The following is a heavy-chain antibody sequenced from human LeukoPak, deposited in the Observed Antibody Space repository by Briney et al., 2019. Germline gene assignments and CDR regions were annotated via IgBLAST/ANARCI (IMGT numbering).Heavy chain of an antibody. CDR1: GGSISSHY. CDR2: IYYSGNT. D-gene: IGHD5-24*01. V-gene: IGHV4-59*11. J-gene: IGHJ4*02. Sequence: SETLSLTCTVSGGSISSHYWSWIRQPPGKGLEWIGYIYYSGNTNSNTSLMSRVTISVNTSKSQYSRKLSSVTAADTAVYYCARLTGGYKIDYWGQGTLVTVSS. CDR3: ARLTGGYKIDY.